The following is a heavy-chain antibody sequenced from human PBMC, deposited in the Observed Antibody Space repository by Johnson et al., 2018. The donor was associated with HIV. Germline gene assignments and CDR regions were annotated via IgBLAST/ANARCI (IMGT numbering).Heavy chain of an antibody. J-gene: IGHJ3*01. D-gene: IGHD2-15*01. V-gene: IGHV3-30*04. CDR3: ARDLGRPDAFDV. Sequence: QVHLVESGGGVLQPGRSLRLSCAASGFTFIRYAMHWVRQAPGKGLEWVAVISYDGSNKYYTDSVQGRFTISREKSKNTLYVQMNSLRVEDTAVYYCARDLGRPDAFDVWGQGTSVTVSS. CDR1: GFTFIRYA. CDR2: ISYDGSNK.